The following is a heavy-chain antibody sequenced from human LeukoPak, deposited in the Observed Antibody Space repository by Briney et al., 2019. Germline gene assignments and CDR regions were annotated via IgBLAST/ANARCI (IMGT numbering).Heavy chain of an antibody. J-gene: IGHJ4*02. V-gene: IGHV4-59*01. CDR3: ARAPGMGASIDY. CDR1: GGSISSYY. CDR2: IYYSGST. Sequence: SETLSLTCTVSGGSISSYYWSWIRQPTGKGLEWIGYIYYSGSTNYNPSLKSRVTISVDTSKNQFSLKLSSVTAADTAVYYCARAPGMGASIDYWGQGTLVTVSS. D-gene: IGHD5-18*01.